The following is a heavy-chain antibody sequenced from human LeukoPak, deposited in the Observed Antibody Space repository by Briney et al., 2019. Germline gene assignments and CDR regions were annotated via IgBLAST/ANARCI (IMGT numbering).Heavy chain of an antibody. CDR1: GFTFSSYT. CDR2: KSYDGSNK. Sequence: GGSLRLSCAASGFTFSSYTLHWVRQAPGKGLEWVAVKSYDGSNKYYADSVKGRFTISRDNSKNTLYLQMNSLRAEDTAVYYCARALGCSSTSCYRSDPWGQGTLVTVSS. V-gene: IGHV3-30*04. CDR3: ARALGCSSTSCYRSDP. J-gene: IGHJ5*02. D-gene: IGHD2-2*01.